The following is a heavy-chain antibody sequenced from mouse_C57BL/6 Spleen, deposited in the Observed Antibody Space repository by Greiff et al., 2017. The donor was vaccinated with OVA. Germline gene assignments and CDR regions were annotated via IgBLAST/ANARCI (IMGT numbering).Heavy chain of an antibody. CDR1: GYAFTNYL. CDR3: ARFNYGSTYWYFDV. CDR2: INTGSGGT. D-gene: IGHD1-1*01. Sequence: QVQLQQSGAELVRPGTSVKVSCKASGYAFTNYLIEWVKQRPGQGLEWIGVINTGSGGTNYNEKFKGKATLTADRSSSTAYMLLSSLTSEDSAVYFCARFNYGSTYWYFDVWGTGTTVTVSS. V-gene: IGHV1-54*01. J-gene: IGHJ1*03.